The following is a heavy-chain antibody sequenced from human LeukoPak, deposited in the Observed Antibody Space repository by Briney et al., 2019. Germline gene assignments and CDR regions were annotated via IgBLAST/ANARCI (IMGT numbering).Heavy chain of an antibody. V-gene: IGHV3-7*04. Sequence: PGGSLRLSCAASGFTFSSYWMSWVRQAPGKGLEWVANIKQDASEKYYVASVKGRFAISRDNAKNSLYLQMNSLSAEDTAVYYCARYCGGDCYSPHDAFDIWGQGTMVTVSS. CDR1: GFTFSSYW. J-gene: IGHJ3*02. CDR2: IKQDASEK. CDR3: ARYCGGDCYSPHDAFDI. D-gene: IGHD2-21*02.